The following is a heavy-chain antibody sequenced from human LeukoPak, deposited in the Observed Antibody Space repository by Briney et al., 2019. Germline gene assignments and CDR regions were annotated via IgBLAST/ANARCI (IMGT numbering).Heavy chain of an antibody. CDR2: ISSSGSTI. J-gene: IGHJ4*02. CDR3: ARVDGDYLTYYFDY. CDR1: GFTFSSYA. D-gene: IGHD4-17*01. Sequence: GGSLRLSCAASGFTFSSYAMSWVRQAPGKGLEWVSYISSSGSTIYYADSVKGRFTISRDNAKNSLYLQMNSLRAEDTAVYYCARVDGDYLTYYFDYWGQGTLVTVSS. V-gene: IGHV3-48*03.